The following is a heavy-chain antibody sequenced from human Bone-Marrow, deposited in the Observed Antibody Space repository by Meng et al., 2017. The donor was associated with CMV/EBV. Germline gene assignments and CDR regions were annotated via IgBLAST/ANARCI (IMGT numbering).Heavy chain of an antibody. Sequence: GESLKISCAASGFTFSGSAMHWVRQASGKGLEWVGRIRSKANSYATAYAASVKGRFTISRDDSKNTAYLQMNSLKTEDTAVYYCTRPAVAGTFWFVPWGQGARVTVSS. V-gene: IGHV3-73*01. CDR3: TRPAVAGTFWFVP. J-gene: IGHJ5*02. CDR1: GFTFSGSA. CDR2: IRSKANSYAT. D-gene: IGHD6-19*01.